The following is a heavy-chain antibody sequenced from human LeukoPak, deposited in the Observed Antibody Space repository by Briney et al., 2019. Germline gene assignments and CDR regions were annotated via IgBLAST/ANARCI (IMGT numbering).Heavy chain of an antibody. Sequence: PGRSLRLSCAASGFTFSSYAMHWVRQAPGKGLEGVAVISYDGSNKYYADSVKGRFTISRDNSKNTLYLQMNSLRAEDTAVYYCARALLGIQLLFDYWGQGTLVTVSS. D-gene: IGHD5-18*01. CDR1: GFTFSSYA. CDR3: ARALLGIQLLFDY. CDR2: ISYDGSNK. V-gene: IGHV3-30*04. J-gene: IGHJ4*02.